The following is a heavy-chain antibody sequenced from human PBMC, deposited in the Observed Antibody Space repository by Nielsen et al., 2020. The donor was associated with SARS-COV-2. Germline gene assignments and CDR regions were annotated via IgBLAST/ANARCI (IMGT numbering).Heavy chain of an antibody. Sequence: GESLKISCAASGFTFSSYWMSWVRQAPGKGLEWVANIKQDGSEKYYVDSVKGRFTISRDNAKNSLYLQMNSLRAEDTAVYYCAREFYYDNTLWGQGTLVTVSS. CDR2: IKQDGSEK. CDR1: GFTFSSYW. CDR3: AREFYYDNTL. D-gene: IGHD3-16*01. V-gene: IGHV3-7*01. J-gene: IGHJ4*02.